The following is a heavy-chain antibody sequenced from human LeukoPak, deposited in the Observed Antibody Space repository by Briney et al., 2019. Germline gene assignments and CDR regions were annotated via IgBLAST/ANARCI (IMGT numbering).Heavy chain of an antibody. Sequence: SQTLSLTCTVSGGSISSYYWSWIRQPPGKGLEWIGYIYYSGSTNYNPSLKSRVTISVDTSKNQFSLKLSSVTAADTAVYYCARARVRALDLDYWGQRTLVTVSS. J-gene: IGHJ4*02. V-gene: IGHV4-59*01. CDR2: IYYSGST. D-gene: IGHD3-10*01. CDR1: GGSISSYY. CDR3: ARARVRALDLDY.